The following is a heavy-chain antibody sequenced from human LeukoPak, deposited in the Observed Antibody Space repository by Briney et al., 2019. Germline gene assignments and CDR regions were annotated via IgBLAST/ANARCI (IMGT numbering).Heavy chain of an antibody. V-gene: IGHV3-9*01. CDR1: GFTFDDYA. Sequence: QAGRSLRLSCAAAGFTFDDYAMHWVRQAPGKGLEWVSGISWNSGSIGYADSVKGRFTISRDNAKNSLYLQMNSLRAEDTALYYCAKDNSNYGAFDIWGQGTMVTVSS. CDR3: AKDNSNYGAFDI. D-gene: IGHD4-11*01. J-gene: IGHJ3*02. CDR2: ISWNSGSI.